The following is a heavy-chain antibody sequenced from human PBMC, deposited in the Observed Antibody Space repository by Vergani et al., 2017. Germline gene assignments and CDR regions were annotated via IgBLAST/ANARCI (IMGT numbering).Heavy chain of an antibody. CDR2: VSTGTKSQ. J-gene: IGHJ3*01. D-gene: IGHD2-2*01. CDR1: GFDFSSYI. CDR3: AREYSSTSGRAFDF. Sequence: QLVESGGGWVQPGGSLRLSCVVSGFDFSSYIMNWVRQAPGKGLEWVSFVSTGTKSQSYAESVKGRFPISRDSAKNSLYLQMDSLRAEYTAVYDCAREYSSTSGRAFDFWGQGTKVTVSS. V-gene: IGHV3-48*01.